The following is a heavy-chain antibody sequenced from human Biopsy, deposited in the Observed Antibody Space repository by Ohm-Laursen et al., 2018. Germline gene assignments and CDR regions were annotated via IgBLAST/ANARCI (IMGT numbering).Heavy chain of an antibody. D-gene: IGHD4-23*01. CDR2: ISGGGTI. CDR1: GFSFSDYH. V-gene: IGHV3-11*01. Sequence: SLRLSCAASGFSFSDYHMRWIRQAPGRGLEWVSYISGGGTIYYGDSMKGRVTISRDNAKNSLYLQMHGLRAEDTAVYYCARDTRWSPYSTDVWGQGTTVTVSS. J-gene: IGHJ6*02. CDR3: ARDTRWSPYSTDV.